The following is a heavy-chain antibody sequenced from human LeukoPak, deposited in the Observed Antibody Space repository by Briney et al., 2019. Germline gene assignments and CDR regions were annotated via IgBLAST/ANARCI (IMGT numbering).Heavy chain of an antibody. Sequence: ASVKVSCKASGGTFSSYAISWVRQAPGQGLEWMGGIIPIFGTANYAQNFQGRVTMTRDTSTSTVYMEMSSLRSEDTAVYYCARESCSGGSCYYFDYWGQGTLVTVSS. CDR2: IIPIFGTA. V-gene: IGHV1-69*05. CDR3: ARESCSGGSCYYFDY. J-gene: IGHJ4*02. D-gene: IGHD2-15*01. CDR1: GGTFSSYA.